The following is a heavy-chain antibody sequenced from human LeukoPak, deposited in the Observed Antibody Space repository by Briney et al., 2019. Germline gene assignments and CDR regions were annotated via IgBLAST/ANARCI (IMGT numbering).Heavy chain of an antibody. D-gene: IGHD4-11*01. CDR3: AKFHTVTTTY. CDR1: GFTFSSYA. V-gene: IGHV3-23*01. CDR2: ISGSGGGT. J-gene: IGHJ4*02. Sequence: PGGSLRLSCAVSGFTFSSYAMSWVRQAPGKGLEWVSSISGSGGGTYYADSVKGRFTISRDNSKNTLYVQMNSLRAEDTAVYYCAKFHTVTTTYWGQGTLVTVSS.